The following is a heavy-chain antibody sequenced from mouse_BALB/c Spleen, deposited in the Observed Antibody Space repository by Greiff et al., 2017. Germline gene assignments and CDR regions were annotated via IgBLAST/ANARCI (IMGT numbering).Heavy chain of an antibody. CDR1: GFTFSSFG. V-gene: IGHV5-17*02. J-gene: IGHJ2*01. Sequence: EVQRVESGGGLVQPGGSRKLSCAASGFTFSSFGMHWVRQAPEKGLEWVAYISSGSSTIYYADTVKGRFTISRDNPKNTLFLQMTSLRSEDTAMYYCARSDYYGSSYGFDYWGQGTTLTVSS. D-gene: IGHD1-1*01. CDR2: ISSGSSTI. CDR3: ARSDYYGSSYGFDY.